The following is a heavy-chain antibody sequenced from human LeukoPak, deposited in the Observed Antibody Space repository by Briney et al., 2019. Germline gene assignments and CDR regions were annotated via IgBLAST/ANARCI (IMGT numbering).Heavy chain of an antibody. CDR2: MNPNSGNT. CDR1: VYTFTSYD. D-gene: IGHD3-10*01. CDR3: ARGRVITSY. J-gene: IGHJ4*02. V-gene: IGHV1-8*01. Sequence: ASVKVSFKSSVYTFTSYDINWVRQATGQGLEWMGWMNPNSGNTGYTQKFQGRVTMTRNTSISTASMELSSLRSEDTAVYYSARGRVITSYWGQGTLVTVSS.